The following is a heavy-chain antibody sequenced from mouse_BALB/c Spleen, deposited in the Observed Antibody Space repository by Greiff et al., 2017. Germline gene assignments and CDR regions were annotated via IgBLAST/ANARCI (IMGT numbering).Heavy chain of an antibody. V-gene: IGHV5-17*02. CDR1: GFTFSSFG. CDR3: ASGGWGTSWRGAMDY. J-gene: IGHJ4*01. D-gene: IGHD3-3*01. Sequence: EVMLVESGGGLLQPGGSRKLSCAASGFTFSSFGMHWVRQAPEKGLEWVAYISSGSSTIYYADTVKGRFTISRDNPKNTLFLQMTSLRSEDTAMYYCASGGWGTSWRGAMDYWGQGTSVTVSS. CDR2: ISSGSSTI.